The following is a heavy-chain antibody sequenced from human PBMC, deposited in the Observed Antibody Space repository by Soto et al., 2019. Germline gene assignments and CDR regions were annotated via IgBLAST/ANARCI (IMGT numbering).Heavy chain of an antibody. V-gene: IGHV3-30*03. J-gene: IGHJ5*02. CDR1: GFTFSHYG. CDR2: VSYDGSIT. CDR3: GRGGSDSSNYGSPFDP. D-gene: IGHD4-4*01. Sequence: QVQLVESGGGVVQPGGSLRLSCAASGFTFSHYGMAWVREAPGKGLEWVADVSYDGSITHYADSVKGRFSISRNNFKATVSLQMNSLTFEDTATYYWGRGGSDSSNYGSPFDPWGQGALVTVSS.